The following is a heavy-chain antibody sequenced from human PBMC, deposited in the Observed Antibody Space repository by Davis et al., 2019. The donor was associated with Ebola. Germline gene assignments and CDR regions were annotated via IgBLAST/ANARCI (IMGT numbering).Heavy chain of an antibody. Sequence: ASVKVSCKASGYTFTSNGISWVRPAPGQGLEWMGWISTYIGNTKYAQKFQDRVTMTTDTSTRTAYMELRSLRSDDTAVYYCARTTVRGDSYGSIPYYGMDVWGQGTTVTVSS. CDR1: GYTFTSNG. D-gene: IGHD5-18*01. J-gene: IGHJ6*02. V-gene: IGHV1-18*01. CDR2: ISTYIGNT. CDR3: ARTTVRGDSYGSIPYYGMDV.